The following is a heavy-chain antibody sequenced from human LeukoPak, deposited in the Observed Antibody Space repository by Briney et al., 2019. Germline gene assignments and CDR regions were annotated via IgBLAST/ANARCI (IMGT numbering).Heavy chain of an antibody. CDR2: IYYSGST. J-gene: IGHJ4*02. D-gene: IGHD6-13*01. CDR1: GDSISSSSYY. Sequence: SETLSLTCTVSGDSISSSSYYWGWIRQPPGKGLEWIGSIYYSGSTYYNPSLKSRVTISVDTSKNQFSLKLSSVTAADTAVYYCARQWSGYSSSWCLDYWGQGTLVTVSS. V-gene: IGHV4-39*01. CDR3: ARQWSGYSSSWCLDY.